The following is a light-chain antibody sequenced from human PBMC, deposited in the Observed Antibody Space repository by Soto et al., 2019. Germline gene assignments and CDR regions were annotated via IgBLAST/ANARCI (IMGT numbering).Light chain of an antibody. J-gene: IGLJ3*02. CDR3: CSYAGNSLWV. V-gene: IGLV2-11*01. CDR1: SSDVGGYNY. CDR2: DVS. Sequence: QSALTQPRSVSGSPGQSVAISCTGTSSDVGGYNYVSWYQQHPDKAPKLMIYDVSKWPSGVPDRFSGSKSGNTASLTISGLQAEDEADYYCCSYAGNSLWVFGGGPKLTVL.